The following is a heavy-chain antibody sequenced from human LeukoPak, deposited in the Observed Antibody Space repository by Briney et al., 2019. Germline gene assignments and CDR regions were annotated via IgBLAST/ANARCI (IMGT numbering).Heavy chain of an antibody. Sequence: GESLKISCKGSGYSSTSYWIGWVRQMPGKGLEWMGIIYPGDSDTRYSPSFQGQVTTSADKSISTAYLQWSSLKASDTAMYYCARQRTGDIAAQGYWGQGTLVTVSS. J-gene: IGHJ4*02. D-gene: IGHD6-6*01. CDR1: GYSSTSYW. CDR2: IYPGDSDT. CDR3: ARQRTGDIAAQGY. V-gene: IGHV5-51*01.